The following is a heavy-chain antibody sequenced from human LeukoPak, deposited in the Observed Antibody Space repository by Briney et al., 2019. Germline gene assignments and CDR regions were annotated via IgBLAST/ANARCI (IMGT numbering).Heavy chain of an antibody. J-gene: IGHJ4*02. CDR3: ASTPLSDYYGSGSYLDY. CDR1: GGSISSYY. D-gene: IGHD3-10*01. Sequence: PSETLSLTCTVSGGSISSYYWSWIRQPPGKGLEWIGYIYYSGSTNYNPSLKSRVTISVDTSKNQFSLKLSSVTAADTAVYYCASTPLSDYYGSGSYLDYWGQGTLVTVSS. CDR2: IYYSGST. V-gene: IGHV4-59*01.